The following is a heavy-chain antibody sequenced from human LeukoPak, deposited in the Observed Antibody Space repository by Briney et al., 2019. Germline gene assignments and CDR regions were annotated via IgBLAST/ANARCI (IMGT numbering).Heavy chain of an antibody. CDR1: GGSISSYY. V-gene: IGHV4-59*12. D-gene: IGHD3-10*01. J-gene: IGHJ5*02. CDR2: IYYSGST. CDR3: ARDRGNYYGSGTLDP. Sequence: SETLSLTCTVSGGSISSYYWSWIRQPPGKGLEWIGYIYYSGSTNYNPSLKSRVTISVDTSKNQFSLKLSSVTAADTAVYYCARDRGNYYGSGTLDPWGQGTLVTVSS.